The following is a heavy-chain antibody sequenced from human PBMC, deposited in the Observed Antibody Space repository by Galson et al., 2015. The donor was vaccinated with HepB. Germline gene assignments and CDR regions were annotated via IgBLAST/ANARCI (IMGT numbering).Heavy chain of an antibody. D-gene: IGHD3-22*01. CDR3: ARVTYYYDSSGLGWLDY. CDR1: GFTFSSYG. J-gene: IGHJ4*02. Sequence: SLRLSCAASGFTFSSYGMHWVRQAPGKGLEWVAVISYDGSNKYYADSVKGRFTISRDNSKNTLYLQMNSLRAEDTAVYYCARVTYYYDSSGLGWLDYWGQGTLVTVSS. V-gene: IGHV3-30*03. CDR2: ISYDGSNK.